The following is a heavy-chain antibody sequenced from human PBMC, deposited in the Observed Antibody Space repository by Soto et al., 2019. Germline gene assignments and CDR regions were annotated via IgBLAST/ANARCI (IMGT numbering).Heavy chain of an antibody. V-gene: IGHV3-30*03. D-gene: IGHD2-8*02. CDR3: ARDPKTTGGQHWAFNYFDS. CDR1: GFSFSKYG. J-gene: IGHJ4*02. CDR2: ISHDGSEK. Sequence: QVLLVESGGGVVRPGRSLRLSCGASGFSFSKYGMHWVRQAPGEGLEWLSLISHDGSEKWYAESVKGRFTISRDNSKSTLYLHVDSLRPEDAAVYYCARDPKTTGGQHWAFNYFDSWGQGTLVTVSS.